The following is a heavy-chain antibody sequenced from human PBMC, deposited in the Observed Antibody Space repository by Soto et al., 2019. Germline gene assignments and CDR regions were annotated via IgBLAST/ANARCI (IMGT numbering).Heavy chain of an antibody. D-gene: IGHD2-15*01. CDR1: GFSLSNPRMG. CDR3: XRXXLPASYFYYMDV. J-gene: IGHJ6*03. CDR2: ILSNDGK. Sequence: QVTLKEAGPVLVKPTETLTLTCTVSGFSLSNPRMGVAWXRQPPGKALEWLAHILSNDGKSYNTSLNSRLTXSXXXXXXXXXXXXXXXXXXXXXXXXXXRXXLPASYFYYMDVWGKGTTVTVSS. V-gene: IGHV2-26*01.